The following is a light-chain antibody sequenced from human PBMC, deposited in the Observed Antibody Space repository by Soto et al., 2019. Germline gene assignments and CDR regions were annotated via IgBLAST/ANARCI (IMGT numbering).Light chain of an antibody. V-gene: IGKV3-20*01. Sequence: EIVLTQSPGTLSLSPGESATLSCRAAQTIGSTYLAWYQQKGGQAPKLLIYGTSTRATGIPDRFSGSGSGTDVSLTISRLEPEEFAEDYCEQCRSPALTSGGGTKVA. CDR3: EQCRSPALT. CDR2: GTS. CDR1: QTIGSTY. J-gene: IGKJ4*01.